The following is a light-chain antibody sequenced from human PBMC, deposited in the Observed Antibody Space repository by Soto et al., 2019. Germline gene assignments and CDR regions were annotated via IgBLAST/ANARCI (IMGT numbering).Light chain of an antibody. J-gene: IGKJ3*01. CDR3: QQYNRYSVT. V-gene: IGKV1-5*01. CDR1: QSIGSW. CDR2: DAS. Sequence: DIQMTQSPSTLSASVGDRVTITCRASQSIGSWLVWYQQKPGKAPKLLIYDASILESGVPSRFSGSGSGTEFTLTISSLQPDDFATFYCQQYNRYSVTFGPGTKVDIK.